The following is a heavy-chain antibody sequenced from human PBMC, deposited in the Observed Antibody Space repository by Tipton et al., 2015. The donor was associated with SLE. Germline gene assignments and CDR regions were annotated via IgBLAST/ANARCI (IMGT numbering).Heavy chain of an antibody. J-gene: IGHJ3*02. CDR2: IYYSGST. CDR3: ARVGEYYYGSGSYSDAFDI. D-gene: IGHD3-10*01. Sequence: TLSLTCAVYGGSFSGYYWSWVRQAPGKGLEWIGYIYYSGSTNYNPSLKSRVTISVDTSKNQFSLKLSSVTAADTAVYYCARVGEYYYGSGSYSDAFDIWGQGTMVTVSS. V-gene: IGHV4-34*09. CDR1: GGSFSGYY.